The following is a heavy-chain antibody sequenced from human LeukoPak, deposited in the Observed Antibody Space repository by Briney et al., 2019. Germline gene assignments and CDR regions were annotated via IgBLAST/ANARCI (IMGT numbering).Heavy chain of an antibody. V-gene: IGHV3-49*04. J-gene: IGHJ4*02. Sequence: GGSLRLSCTASGFTFGDYAMTWVRQAPGEGLEWVGFIRSKIYGGTPEYAASVKGRFTISRDDSKGIAYLQMDSLKTEDTAVYYCTRDQTPYYWGQGTLVTVSS. CDR3: TRDQTPYY. CDR2: IRSKIYGGTP. CDR1: GFTFGDYA.